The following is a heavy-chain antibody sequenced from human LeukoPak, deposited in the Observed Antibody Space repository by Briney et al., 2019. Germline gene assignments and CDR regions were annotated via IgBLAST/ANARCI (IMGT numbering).Heavy chain of an antibody. CDR3: ARESIAVAGAPFDY. J-gene: IGHJ4*02. CDR1: GFTFSSYE. D-gene: IGHD6-19*01. Sequence: GGSLRLSCAASGFTFSSYEMNWVRQAPGKGREWVSYISSGSTIYDADSVKGRFTISRDNAKNSLYLQMNSLRAEDTAVYYCARESIAVAGAPFDYWGQGTLVTVSS. V-gene: IGHV3-48*03. CDR2: ISSGSTI.